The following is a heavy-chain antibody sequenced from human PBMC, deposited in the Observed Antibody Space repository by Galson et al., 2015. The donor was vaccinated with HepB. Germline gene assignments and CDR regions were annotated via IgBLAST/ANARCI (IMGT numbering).Heavy chain of an antibody. CDR3: ARDHVDIQRSPPGA. CDR2: IWYDGSNK. V-gene: IGHV3-33*08. CDR1: GFTFSSYG. D-gene: IGHD5-12*01. Sequence: SLRLSCAASGFTFSSYGMHWVRQAPGKGLEWVAVIWYDGSNKYYADSVKGRFTISRDNSKNTLYLQMNSLRAEDTAVYYCARDHVDIQRSPPGAWGQGTLVTVSS. J-gene: IGHJ4*02.